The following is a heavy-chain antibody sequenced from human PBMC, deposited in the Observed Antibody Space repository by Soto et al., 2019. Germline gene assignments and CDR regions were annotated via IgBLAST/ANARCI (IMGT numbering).Heavy chain of an antibody. D-gene: IGHD2-15*01. V-gene: IGHV3-33*01. Sequence: QVQLVESGGGVVQPGRSLRLSCAASGFTFSSYAMHWVRQAPGKGRGWVAVIWYDGSNKYYADSVKGRFTISRDNSKNTLYLQMNSLRAEDTAVYYCARGCSGGSCYQYYYYYGMDVWGQGTTVTVSS. CDR3: ARGCSGGSCYQYYYYYGMDV. CDR2: IWYDGSNK. J-gene: IGHJ6*02. CDR1: GFTFSSYA.